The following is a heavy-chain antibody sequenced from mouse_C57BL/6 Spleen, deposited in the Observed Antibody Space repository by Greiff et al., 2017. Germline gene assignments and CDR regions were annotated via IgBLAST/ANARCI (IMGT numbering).Heavy chain of an antibody. J-gene: IGHJ2*01. D-gene: IGHD3-2*02. CDR3: ARSGQLRLLDD. CDR1: GYTFTSYW. V-gene: IGHV1-50*01. Sequence: QVQLQQPGAELVKPGASVKLSCKASGYTFTSYWMQWVKQRPGQGLEWFGEIDPSDSYTNYNQKFKGKATLTVDTSSSTAYMQLSSLASEDSAVYYCARSGQLRLLDDWGQGTTLTVSS. CDR2: IDPSDSYT.